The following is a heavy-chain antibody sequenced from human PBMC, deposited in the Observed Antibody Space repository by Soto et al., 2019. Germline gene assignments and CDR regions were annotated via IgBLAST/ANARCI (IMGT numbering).Heavy chain of an antibody. CDR3: ARDRYDFWSGYYPNYYYYGMDV. CDR2: INPNSGGT. J-gene: IGHJ6*02. D-gene: IGHD3-3*01. Sequence: ASVKVSCKASGYTFTGYYMHWVRQAPGQGLEWMGWINPNSGGTNYAQKFQGWVTMTRDTSISTAYMELSRLRPDDTAVYYCARDRYDFWSGYYPNYYYYGMDVWGQGTTVTVYS. CDR1: GYTFTGYY. V-gene: IGHV1-2*04.